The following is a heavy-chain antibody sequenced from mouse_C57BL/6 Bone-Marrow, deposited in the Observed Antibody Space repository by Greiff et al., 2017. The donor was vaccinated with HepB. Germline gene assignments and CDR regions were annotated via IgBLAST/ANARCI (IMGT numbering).Heavy chain of an antibody. CDR3: ARLRWLPYWYFDV. J-gene: IGHJ1*03. D-gene: IGHD2-3*01. Sequence: EVKLMESGPGLAKPSQTLSLTCSVTGYSITSDYWNWIRKFPGNKLEYMGYISYSGSTYYNPSLKSRISITRDTSKNQYYLQLNSVTTEDTATYYCARLRWLPYWYFDVWGTGTTVTVSS. CDR1: GYSITSDY. V-gene: IGHV3-8*01. CDR2: ISYSGST.